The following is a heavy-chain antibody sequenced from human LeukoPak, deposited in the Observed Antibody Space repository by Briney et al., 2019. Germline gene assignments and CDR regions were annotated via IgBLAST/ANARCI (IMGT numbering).Heavy chain of an antibody. D-gene: IGHD1-26*01. Sequence: PGGSLRLSCAASGFTFSSNWMHWVRQAPGKGLVWVSRISGDGRSTTYADSVKGRFTISRDNVKNRLYLQMNSLGVEDTAVYYCARAPWELDDWGQGTLVTVSS. J-gene: IGHJ4*02. CDR3: ARAPWELDD. CDR1: GFTFSSNW. V-gene: IGHV3-74*01. CDR2: ISGDGRST.